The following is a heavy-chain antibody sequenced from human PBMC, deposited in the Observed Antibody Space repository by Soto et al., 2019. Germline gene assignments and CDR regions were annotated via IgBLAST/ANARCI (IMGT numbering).Heavy chain of an antibody. Sequence: PGGSLRLSCAASGFTFSGYAMSWVRQAPGKGLEWVSAISGSGGSTYYADSVKGRFTISRDNSKNTLYLQMNSLRAEDTAVYYCAKDKTFWSGPNWFDPWGQGTLVTVSS. J-gene: IGHJ5*02. D-gene: IGHD3-3*01. CDR3: AKDKTFWSGPNWFDP. V-gene: IGHV3-23*01. CDR1: GFTFSGYA. CDR2: ISGSGGST.